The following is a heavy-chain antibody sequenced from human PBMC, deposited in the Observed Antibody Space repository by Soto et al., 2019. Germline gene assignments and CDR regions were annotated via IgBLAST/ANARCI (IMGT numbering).Heavy chain of an antibody. CDR3: ARVRSYSYGQGDAMDV. CDR1: GFTFSTYS. CDR2: ISSSSGYI. Sequence: EVQLVESGGGPVKPGGSLRLSCAASGFTFSTYSMNWVRQAPGKGLEWVSSISSSSGYIYYADSVKGRFTSSRDDAKNSLSLQMNSLRAEDTAVYYCARVRSYSYGQGDAMDVWVQGTTVTVSS. V-gene: IGHV3-21*01. D-gene: IGHD5-18*01. J-gene: IGHJ6*02.